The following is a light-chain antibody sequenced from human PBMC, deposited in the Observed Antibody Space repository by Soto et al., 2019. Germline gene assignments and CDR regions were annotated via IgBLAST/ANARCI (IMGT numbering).Light chain of an antibody. CDR1: QSVSSN. CDR3: KQSNYWPT. J-gene: IGKJ1*01. V-gene: IGKV3-15*01. CDR2: GAS. Sequence: EIVMTQSPATLSVSPGERATLSCRASQSVSSNLAWYQQKPGQAPRLLIYGASTRATGIPARFSGSGSGTEFTLPITRMQSEDFAVYYCKQSNYWPTFGQGTKVEI.